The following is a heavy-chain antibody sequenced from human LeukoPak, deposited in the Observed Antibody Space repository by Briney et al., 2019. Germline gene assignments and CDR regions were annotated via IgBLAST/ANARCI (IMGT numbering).Heavy chain of an antibody. Sequence: ASVKVSCKASGYTFTGYYMHWVRQAPGQGPEWMGWINPNSGGTNYAQKFQGRVTMTRDTSISTAYMELSRLRSDDTAVYYCARVPSSSPYFDYWGQGTLVTVSS. CDR1: GYTFTGYY. J-gene: IGHJ4*02. CDR3: ARVPSSSPYFDY. V-gene: IGHV1-2*02. D-gene: IGHD6-6*01. CDR2: INPNSGGT.